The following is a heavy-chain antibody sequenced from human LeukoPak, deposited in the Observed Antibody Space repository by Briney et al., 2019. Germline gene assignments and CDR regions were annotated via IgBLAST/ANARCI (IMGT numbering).Heavy chain of an antibody. J-gene: IGHJ5*02. D-gene: IGHD2-2*01. CDR3: AREGYCSSSSCNNWLDP. CDR2: IYYSGST. V-gene: IGHV4-59*01. Sequence: SETLSLTCTVSGGSLSSYYWSWIRQPPGKGLEWIGYIYYSGSTNYNPSLKSRVTMSVDTSKNQFSLKLTSVTAADTAVYYRAREGYCSSSSCNNWLDPWGQGTLVTVSS. CDR1: GGSLSSYY.